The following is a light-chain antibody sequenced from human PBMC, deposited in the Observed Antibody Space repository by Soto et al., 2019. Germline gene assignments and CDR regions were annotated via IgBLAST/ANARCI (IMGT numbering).Light chain of an antibody. J-gene: IGLJ3*02. Sequence: QSVLTRPPSVSGAPGQRVTISCTGSSSNIGAGYDVHWYQQLPGTAPKLLIYGNSNRPSGVPDRFSGSKSGTSVSLAITGVWADDEADYDCPSYDSSLSGWVFGGGTKLTVL. CDR1: SSNIGAGYD. CDR3: PSYDSSLSGWV. CDR2: GNS. V-gene: IGLV1-40*01.